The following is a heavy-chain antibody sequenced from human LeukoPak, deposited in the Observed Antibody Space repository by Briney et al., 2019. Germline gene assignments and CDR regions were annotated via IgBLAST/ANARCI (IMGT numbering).Heavy chain of an antibody. V-gene: IGHV1-69*05. CDR3: ARDDTHYDFWSGYYREAEYFQH. Sequence: SVKVSCKASGGTFSSYAISWVRQAPGQGLEWMGGIIPIFGTANYAQKLQGRVTMTTDTSTNTAYMELRSLRSDDTAVYYCARDDTHYDFWSGYYREAEYFQHWGQGTLVTVSS. J-gene: IGHJ1*01. CDR1: GGTFSSYA. CDR2: IIPIFGTA. D-gene: IGHD3-3*01.